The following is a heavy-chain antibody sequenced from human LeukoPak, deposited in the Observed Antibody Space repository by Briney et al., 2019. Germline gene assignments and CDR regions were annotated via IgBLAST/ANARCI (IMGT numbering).Heavy chain of an antibody. CDR2: IYYSGST. D-gene: IGHD4-17*01. CDR3: ARGCYGDYGPGWFDP. Sequence: PSETLSLTCTVSGGSISSYYWSWIRQPPGKGLEWIGYIYYSGSTNYNPSLKSRVTISVDTSKNQFSLKLSSVTAADTAVYYCARGCYGDYGPGWFDPWGQGTLVTVSS. CDR1: GGSISSYY. J-gene: IGHJ5*02. V-gene: IGHV4-59*01.